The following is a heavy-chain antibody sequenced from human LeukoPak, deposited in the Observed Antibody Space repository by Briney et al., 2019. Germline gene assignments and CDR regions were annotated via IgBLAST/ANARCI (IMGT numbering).Heavy chain of an antibody. V-gene: IGHV3-23*01. CDR3: ATYLHRPPGMDV. J-gene: IGHJ6*02. D-gene: IGHD1-14*01. CDR1: RLTLSYYR. CDR2: TAGADDVI. Sequence: GVSVTLPCALSRLTLSYYRMMCARHSREGRVECGAVTAGADDVIQYADSVKGRFTISTDNSKNTVYLQMNSLRAEDTALYSCATYLHRPPGMDVWGQGTTVTVSS.